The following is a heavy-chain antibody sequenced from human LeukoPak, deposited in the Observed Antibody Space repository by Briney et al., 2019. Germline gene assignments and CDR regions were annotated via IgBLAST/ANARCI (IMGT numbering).Heavy chain of an antibody. D-gene: IGHD3-3*01. CDR2: IIPIFGTA. CDR1: GGTFSSYA. Sequence: SVKVSCKASGGTFSSYAISWVRQAPGQGLEWMGGIIPIFGTANYAQKFQGRVTITADESTSTAYMELSSLRSEDTAVYYCARVEKGRSDFWSSFGGDYYYYYMDVWGKGTTVTVSS. V-gene: IGHV1-69*13. CDR3: ARVEKGRSDFWSSFGGDYYYYYMDV. J-gene: IGHJ6*03.